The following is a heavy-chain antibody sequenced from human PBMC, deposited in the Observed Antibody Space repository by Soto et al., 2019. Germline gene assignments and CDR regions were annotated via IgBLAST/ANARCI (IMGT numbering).Heavy chain of an antibody. V-gene: IGHV4-31*03. CDR3: AREGYGDYRNWLDP. D-gene: IGHD4-17*01. Sequence: QVQLQESGPGLVKPSQTLSLTCTVSGGSISSGGYYWSWIGQHPGKGLEWIGYIYYSGSTYYNPSLKSRVTISVDTSKNQFSLKLSSVTAADTAVYYCAREGYGDYRNWLDPWGQGTLVTVSS. J-gene: IGHJ5*02. CDR2: IYYSGST. CDR1: GGSISSGGYY.